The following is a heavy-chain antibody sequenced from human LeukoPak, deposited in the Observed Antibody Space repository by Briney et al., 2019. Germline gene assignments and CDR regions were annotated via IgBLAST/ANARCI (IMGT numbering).Heavy chain of an antibody. V-gene: IGHV4-30-2*01. D-gene: IGHD6-13*01. CDR2: IYHSGST. CDR3: ARDSSWFYYFDY. Sequence: SETLSLTCAVSGGSISSGGYSWSWIRQPPGKGLEWIGYIYHSGSTYYNPSLKSRVTISVDRSKNQFSLKLSSVTAADTAVYYCARDSSWFYYFDYWGQGTLVTVSS. CDR1: GGSISSGGYS. J-gene: IGHJ4*02.